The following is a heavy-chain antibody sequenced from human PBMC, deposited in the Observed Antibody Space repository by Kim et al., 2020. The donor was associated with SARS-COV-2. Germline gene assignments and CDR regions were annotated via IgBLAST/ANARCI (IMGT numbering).Heavy chain of an antibody. CDR1: GGSFSGYY. J-gene: IGHJ5*02. V-gene: IGHV4-34*01. CDR2: INHSGST. D-gene: IGHD6-13*01. CDR3: ARGLNSRLVWFDP. Sequence: SETLSLTCAVYGGSFSGYYWSWIRQPPGKGLEWIGEINHSGSTNYNPSLKSRVTISVDTSKNQFSLKLSSVTAADTAVYYCARGLNSRLVWFDPWGQGTLVTVSS.